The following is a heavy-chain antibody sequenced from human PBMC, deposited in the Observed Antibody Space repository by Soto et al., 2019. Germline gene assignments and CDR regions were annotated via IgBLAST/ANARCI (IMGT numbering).Heavy chain of an antibody. V-gene: IGHV4-61*08. CDR3: ARAISTGYNILTGYYMDY. J-gene: IGHJ4*02. D-gene: IGHD3-9*01. CDR1: GGSVSSGAYY. Sequence: SETLSLTCTVSGGSVSSGAYYWSWIRQPPEKGLEWIGYIYHSGSTNYNPSLKSRVTISVDTSKNQFSLKLTSVTAADTAVYYCARAISTGYNILTGYYMDYWGQGSLVTVSS. CDR2: IYHSGST.